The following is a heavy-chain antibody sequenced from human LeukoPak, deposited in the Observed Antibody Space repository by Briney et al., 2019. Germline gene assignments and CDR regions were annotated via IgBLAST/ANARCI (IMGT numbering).Heavy chain of an antibody. CDR2: IKQDGSER. J-gene: IGHJ4*02. Sequence: PGGSLRLSCAASGFRFSIYWVSCVRQAPGKGLEWVANIKQDGSERYYVDSVKGRFTISRDNAKNSLYLQMNSLRAEDTAVYYCARGRGGYSSSWFDYWGQGTLVTVSS. V-gene: IGHV3-7*01. CDR1: GFRFSIYW. D-gene: IGHD6-13*01. CDR3: ARGRGGYSSSWFDY.